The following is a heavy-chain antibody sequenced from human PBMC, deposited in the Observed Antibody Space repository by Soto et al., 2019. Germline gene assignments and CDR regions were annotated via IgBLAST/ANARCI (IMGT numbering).Heavy chain of an antibody. CDR1: GFTFSSYW. Sequence: PGGSLRLSCAASGFTFSSYWMHWVRQAPGKGLVWVSRINSDGSSTSYADSVKGRFTISRDNAKNTLYLQMNSLRAEDTAVYYCARDRYDILTGYYDAFDIWGQGTMVTVS. D-gene: IGHD3-9*01. V-gene: IGHV3-74*01. CDR2: INSDGSST. CDR3: ARDRYDILTGYYDAFDI. J-gene: IGHJ3*02.